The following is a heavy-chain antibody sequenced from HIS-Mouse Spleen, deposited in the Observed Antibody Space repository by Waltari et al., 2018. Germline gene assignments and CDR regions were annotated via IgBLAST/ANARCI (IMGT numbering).Heavy chain of an antibody. CDR3: ARGQAAGTIFDY. D-gene: IGHD6-13*01. V-gene: IGHV3-21*01. CDR2: ISSSSSYI. CDR1: GFSSSIYS. J-gene: IGHJ4*02. Sequence: EVQLVESGGGLVKPGGSLRLSWAASGFSSSIYSINWVRQAPGKGLEWVSSISSSSSYIYYADSVKGRFTISRDNAKNSLYLQMNSLRAEDTAVYYCARGQAAGTIFDYWGQGTLVTVSS.